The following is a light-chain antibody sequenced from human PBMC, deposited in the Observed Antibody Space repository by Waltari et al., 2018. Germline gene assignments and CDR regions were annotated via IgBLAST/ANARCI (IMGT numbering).Light chain of an antibody. CDR1: QSLLHSTGHNY. Sequence: DIVMTQSPLSLPVTPGEPASISCRSSQSLLHSTGHNYLDWYLQKPGQSPQVLIYLGSNRASGVPDRFSGSGSGTDFTLKISRVEAEDVGVYYCIQTLQTPPYSFGQGTKLEIK. CDR3: IQTLQTPPYS. V-gene: IGKV2-28*01. J-gene: IGKJ2*03. CDR2: LGS.